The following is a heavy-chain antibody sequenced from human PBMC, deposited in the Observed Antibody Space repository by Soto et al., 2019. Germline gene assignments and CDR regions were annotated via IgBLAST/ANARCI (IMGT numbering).Heavy chain of an antibody. Sequence: ASVKVSCKASGYTFTSYGISWVRQAPGQGIEWMGWISGYTGNTNYARKVQGRVTLTTDTSTSTAYMELTSLTPDDTAVYYCARDERGSGSYFGRLNWFDPWGQGTLVTVSS. CDR2: ISGYTGNT. D-gene: IGHD3-10*01. J-gene: IGHJ5*02. CDR3: ARDERGSGSYFGRLNWFDP. CDR1: GYTFTSYG. V-gene: IGHV1-18*01.